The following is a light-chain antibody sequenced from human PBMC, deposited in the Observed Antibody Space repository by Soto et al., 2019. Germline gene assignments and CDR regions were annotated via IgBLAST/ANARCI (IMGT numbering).Light chain of an antibody. V-gene: IGLV1-40*01. CDR1: SSNIGAGYD. CDR3: QPYDSSLSGRGV. CDR2: GNS. J-gene: IGLJ1*01. Sequence: QSVLTQPPSVSGAPGQRVTISCTGSSSNIGAGYDVHWYQQLPGTAPKLLIYGNSNRPSGVPDRFSGSKSGTSASLAITGLQAEDEADYYCQPYDSSLSGRGVFGTGTKVTVL.